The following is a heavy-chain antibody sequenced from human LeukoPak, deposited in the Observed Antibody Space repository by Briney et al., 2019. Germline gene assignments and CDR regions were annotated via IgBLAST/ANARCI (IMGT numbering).Heavy chain of an antibody. CDR2: IIPILGIA. CDR1: GGTFSSYT. J-gene: IGHJ4*02. Sequence: SVKVSCKASGGTFSSYTISLVRQAPGQGLEWIGRIIPILGIANYAQKFQGRVTITADKSTSTAYMELSSLRSEDTAVYYCARDIGGSYPAADYWGQGTLVTVSS. D-gene: IGHD1-26*01. CDR3: ARDIGGSYPAADY. V-gene: IGHV1-69*04.